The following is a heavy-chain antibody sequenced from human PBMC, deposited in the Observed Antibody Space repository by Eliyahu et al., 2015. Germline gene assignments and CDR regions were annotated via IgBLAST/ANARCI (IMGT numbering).Heavy chain of an antibody. D-gene: IGHD6-25*01. CDR1: GXSINSYX. V-gene: IGHV4-59*01. J-gene: IGHJ3*01. CDR2: IHNSGGT. CDR3: XRGPAAGDSFDV. Sequence: QVQLRESGPGLVKPSETLSLTCXVXGXSINSYXWSWIRQPPGKGLEWIGYIHNSGGTKYNPSVRSRVTTSLEMSKNQFSLKLTSVTAAXTAVYFCXRGPAAGDSFDVWGQGAMVTVSS.